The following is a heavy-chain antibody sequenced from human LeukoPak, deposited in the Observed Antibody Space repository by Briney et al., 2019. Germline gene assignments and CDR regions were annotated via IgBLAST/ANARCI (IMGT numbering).Heavy chain of an antibody. CDR1: GFAFDDFA. Sequence: PGGSLRLSCTTSGFAFDDFAMSWFRQPAGKGLEWVGFIRRRAYGGAAEYAASVKGRFIISRDDSKGIAYLQMNSLKTEDTAVYYCSRNGLVDFDYWGQGSRVIVSP. CDR2: IRRRAYGGAA. V-gene: IGHV3-49*03. CDR3: SRNGLVDFDY. J-gene: IGHJ4*02.